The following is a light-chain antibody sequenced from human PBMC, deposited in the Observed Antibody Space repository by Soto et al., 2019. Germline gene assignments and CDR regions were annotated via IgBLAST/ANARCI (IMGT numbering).Light chain of an antibody. J-gene: IGKJ2*01. CDR3: QQSHSTPYT. Sequence: EIVLTQSPATLSLSPGERATLSCRASQSVSSYLAWYQQKPGQAPRLLIYDASNRATGIPARFSGSGSGTDFTLTISSLEPEDFAVYYCQQSHSTPYTFGQGTKLEI. CDR1: QSVSSY. V-gene: IGKV3-11*01. CDR2: DAS.